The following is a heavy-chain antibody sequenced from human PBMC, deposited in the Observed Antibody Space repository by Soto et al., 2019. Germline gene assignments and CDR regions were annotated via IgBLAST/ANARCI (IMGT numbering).Heavy chain of an antibody. CDR3: AKDLRPDGVWDLDY. V-gene: IGHV3-23*01. D-gene: IGHD4-17*01. Sequence: EVQLLESGGGLVQLGGSLRLSCAASGFTFRSYTMSWVRQAPGKGPEWVSGIGRDGGTYYADSVKGRFTISRDNSKNTVYLQMISLRAEDTAIYSCAKDLRPDGVWDLDYWGQGTLVTVSS. CDR1: GFTFRSYT. CDR2: IGRDGGT. J-gene: IGHJ4*02.